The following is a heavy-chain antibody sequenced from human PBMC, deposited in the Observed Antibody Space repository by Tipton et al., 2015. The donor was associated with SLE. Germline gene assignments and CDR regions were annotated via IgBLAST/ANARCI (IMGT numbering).Heavy chain of an antibody. V-gene: IGHV3-30*04. CDR3: AKSGGSGSYFLFGDY. CDR1: GFTFSSYA. CDR2: ISYDGSNK. D-gene: IGHD3-10*01. J-gene: IGHJ4*02. Sequence: SLRLSCAASGFTFSSYAMHWVRQAPGKGLEWVAVISYDGSNKYYADSVKGRFTISRDNSKNTLYLQMNSLRAEDTAVYYCAKSGGSGSYFLFGDYWGQGTLVTVSS.